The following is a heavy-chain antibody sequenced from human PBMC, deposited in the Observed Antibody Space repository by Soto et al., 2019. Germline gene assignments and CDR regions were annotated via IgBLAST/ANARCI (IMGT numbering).Heavy chain of an antibody. CDR1: GYTFTSYD. J-gene: IGHJ4*02. V-gene: IGHV1-8*01. D-gene: IGHD2-2*01. CDR3: ARGLGSSTSCYARGFTVSGGSCYRFDY. Sequence: ASVKVSCKASGYTFTSYDINWVRQATGQGLEWMGWMNPNSGNTGYAQKFQGRVTMTRNTSISTAYMELSSLRSEDTAVYYCARGLGSSTSCYARGFTVSGGSCYRFDYWGQGTLVTVSS. CDR2: MNPNSGNT.